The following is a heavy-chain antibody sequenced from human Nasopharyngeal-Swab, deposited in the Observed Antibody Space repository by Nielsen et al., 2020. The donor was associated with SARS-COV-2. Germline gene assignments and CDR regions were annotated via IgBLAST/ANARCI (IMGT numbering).Heavy chain of an antibody. V-gene: IGHV4-30-2*01. CDR3: ARDRGYGFGHTGWFDS. D-gene: IGHD5-18*01. CDR2: ISHSGTT. Sequence: WIRQPPGKGLEWIGYISHSGTTYYNPSLKSRLLISLDRSENQFSLKLNSVTAADTAVYYCARDRGYGFGHTGWFDSWGQGTLVPSPQ. J-gene: IGHJ5*01.